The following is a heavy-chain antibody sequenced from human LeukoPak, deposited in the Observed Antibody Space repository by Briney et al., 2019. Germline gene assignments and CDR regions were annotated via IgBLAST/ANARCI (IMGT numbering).Heavy chain of an antibody. CDR1: GGSISSSSYY. V-gene: IGHV4-39*01. CDR2: IYYSGST. J-gene: IGHJ4*02. CDR3: ARQRSPWYFDY. Sequence: KTSETLSLTCTVSGGSISSSSYYWGWIRQPPGKGLEWIGSIYYSGSTYYNPSLKSRVTISVDTSKNQFSLKLSSVTAADTAVYYCARQRSPWYFDYWGQGTLVTVSS.